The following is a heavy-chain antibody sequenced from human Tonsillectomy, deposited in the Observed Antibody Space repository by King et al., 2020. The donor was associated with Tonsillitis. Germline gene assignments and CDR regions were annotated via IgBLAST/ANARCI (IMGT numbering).Heavy chain of an antibody. V-gene: IGHV3-7*03. J-gene: IGHJ3*01. Sequence: VQLVESGGGLVQPGGSLSLSCAASGSTFGVYWMTWVRQAPGKGLGWVANIKYDGSDKHYVDSVKGRFTISRDNAKNSLYLQMNSLSAEDTAVYYCARDYSYYENNAWYDAFDVWGQGTMVTVSS. CDR3: ARDYSYYENNAWYDAFDV. CDR1: GSTFGVYW. CDR2: IKYDGSDK. D-gene: IGHD3-16*01.